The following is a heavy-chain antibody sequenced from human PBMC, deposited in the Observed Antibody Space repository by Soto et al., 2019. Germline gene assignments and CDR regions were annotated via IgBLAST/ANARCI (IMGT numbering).Heavy chain of an antibody. Sequence: PSETLSLTCTVSGGSISSGSYYWGWIRQPPGKGPEWIGSLYYNGFTYYNPSLKSRLTISVDTSKNQFSLKLTSVTAADTAVYYCARQDYFGTGDSWFYPRAQGTVVPVSA. CDR2: LYYNGFT. V-gene: IGHV4-39*01. D-gene: IGHD3-3*01. J-gene: IGHJ5*01. CDR3: ARQDYFGTGDSWFYP. CDR1: GGSISSGSYY.